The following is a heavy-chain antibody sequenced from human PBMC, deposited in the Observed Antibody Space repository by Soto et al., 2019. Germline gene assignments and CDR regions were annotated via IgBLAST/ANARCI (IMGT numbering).Heavy chain of an antibody. CDR1: GGSFSGYY. J-gene: IGHJ5*02. CDR3: ARGPRRLLRFLEWLPNTNWFDP. D-gene: IGHD3-3*01. Sequence: SGTLSLTCAVYGGSFSGYYWSWIRQPPGKGLEWIGEINHSGSTNYNPSLKSRVTISVDTSKNQFSLKLSSVTAADTAVYYCARGPRRLLRFLEWLPNTNWFDPWGQGTLVTVSS. V-gene: IGHV4-34*01. CDR2: INHSGST.